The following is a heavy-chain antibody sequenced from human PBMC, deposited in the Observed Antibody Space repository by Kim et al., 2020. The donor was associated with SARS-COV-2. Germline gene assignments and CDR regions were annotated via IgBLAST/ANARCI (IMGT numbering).Heavy chain of an antibody. CDR2: INSDGSST. J-gene: IGHJ3*02. CDR1: GFTFSSYW. CDR3: ARGGSIVVVVAATLSYRAFDI. Sequence: GGSLRLSCAASGFTFSSYWMHWVRQAPGKGLVWVSRINSDGSSTSYADSVKGRFTISRDNAKNTLYLQMNSLRAEDTAVYYCARGGSIVVVVAATLSYRAFDIWGQGTMVTVSS. D-gene: IGHD2-15*01. V-gene: IGHV3-74*01.